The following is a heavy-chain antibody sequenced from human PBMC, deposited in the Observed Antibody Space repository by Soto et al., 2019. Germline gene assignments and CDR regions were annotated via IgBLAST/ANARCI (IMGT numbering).Heavy chain of an antibody. D-gene: IGHD2-21*02. CDR3: TRDGYCGGDCYSSAYDAFDI. CDR2: ISSSSSTI. V-gene: IGHV3-48*02. Sequence: EAQLVESGGGLVQPGGSLRLSCAASGFTFSSYSMNWVRQAPGKGLEWVSYISSSSSTIYYADSVKGRFTISRDNAKNSLYLQMNSLRDEDTAVYYCTRDGYCGGDCYSSAYDAFDIWGQGTMVTVSS. CDR1: GFTFSSYS. J-gene: IGHJ3*02.